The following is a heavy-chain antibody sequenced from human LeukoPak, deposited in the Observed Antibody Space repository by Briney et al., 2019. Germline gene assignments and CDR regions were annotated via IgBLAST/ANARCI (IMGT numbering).Heavy chain of an antibody. CDR2: IYYSGST. D-gene: IGHD5-18*01. J-gene: IGHJ5*02. Sequence: SETLSLTCTVSGGSISSYYWSWIRQPPGKGLEWIGYIYYSGSTNYNPSLKSRVTISVDTSKNQFSLKLSSVTAADTAVYYCARGAPIRLWLHWFDPWGQGTLVTVSS. CDR3: ARGAPIRLWLHWFDP. V-gene: IGHV4-59*01. CDR1: GGSISSYY.